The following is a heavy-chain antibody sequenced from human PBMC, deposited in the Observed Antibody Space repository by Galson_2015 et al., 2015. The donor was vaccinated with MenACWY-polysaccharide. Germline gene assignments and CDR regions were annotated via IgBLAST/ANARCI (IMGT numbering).Heavy chain of an antibody. Sequence: QSGAEVKKPGESLKISCKASGSTFTSYDINWVRQATGQGLEWMGWMNPNSGNTGYAQKFQGRVTMTRNTSISTAYMELSSLRSEDTAVYYCARGFRGRTGTTLTYYYYMDVWGKGTTVTVSS. CDR3: ARGFRGRTGTTLTYYYYMDV. D-gene: IGHD1-7*01. CDR1: GSTFTSYD. V-gene: IGHV1-8*01. CDR2: MNPNSGNT. J-gene: IGHJ6*03.